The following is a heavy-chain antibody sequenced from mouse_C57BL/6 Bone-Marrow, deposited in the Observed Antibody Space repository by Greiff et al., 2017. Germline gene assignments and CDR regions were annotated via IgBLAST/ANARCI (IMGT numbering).Heavy chain of an antibody. D-gene: IGHD1-1*01. V-gene: IGHV6-3*01. J-gene: IGHJ4*01. CDR2: IRLKSDNYAT. Sequence: LQQSGGGLVQPGGSMKLSCVASGFTFSNYWMNWVRQSPEKGLEWVAQIRLKSDNYATHYAVSVKGRFTISRDDSKSSVYLQMNNLRAEDTGIYYCTRITTVYYAMDYWGQGTSVTVSS. CDR3: TRITTVYYAMDY. CDR1: GFTFSNYW.